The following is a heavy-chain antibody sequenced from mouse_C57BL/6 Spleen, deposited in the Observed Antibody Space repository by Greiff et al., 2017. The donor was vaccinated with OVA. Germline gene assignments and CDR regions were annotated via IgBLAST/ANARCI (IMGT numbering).Heavy chain of an antibody. CDR3: ASRLLNYAMDY. J-gene: IGHJ4*01. D-gene: IGHD2-10*01. CDR1: GYTFTSYW. CDR2: ISPSDSET. V-gene: IGHV1-61*01. Sequence: QVQLQQPGAELVRPGSSVKLSCKASGYTFTSYWMAWVKQRPGQGLEWIGNISPSDSETHSNQKFKDKATLTVDKSSSTAYMQLSSLTSEDSAVYYCASRLLNYAMDYWGQGTSVTVSS.